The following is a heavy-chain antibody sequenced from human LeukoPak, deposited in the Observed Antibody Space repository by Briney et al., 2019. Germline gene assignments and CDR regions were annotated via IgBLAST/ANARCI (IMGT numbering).Heavy chain of an antibody. CDR1: GGSISSYY. CDR3: ARDVVAAAGTWDY. CDR2: IYYSGST. J-gene: IGHJ4*02. Sequence: PSETLSLTCTVSGGSISSYYWNWIRQPPGKGLEWIGYIYYSGSTNYNPSLKSRVTISVDTSKNQFSLKLGSVTAADTAVYYCARDVVAAAGTWDYWGQGTLVTVSS. V-gene: IGHV4-59*12. D-gene: IGHD6-13*01.